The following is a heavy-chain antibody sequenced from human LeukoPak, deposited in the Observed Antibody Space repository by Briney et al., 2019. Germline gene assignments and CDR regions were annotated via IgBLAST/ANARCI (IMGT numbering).Heavy chain of an antibody. CDR1: ADSLSSGGHY. V-gene: IGHV4-31*03. J-gene: IGHJ6*04. D-gene: IGHD2-2*01. Sequence: SETLSLTRTVSADSLSSGGHYWAWIRQFPGKGLESIGFIHHSGRSRHNPSLKDRVSISVDTSRKQFALKLSSVTAADTAMYYCASLPSSTSWMHVWGKGTTVTVSS. CDR3: ASLPSSTSWMHV. CDR2: IHHSGRS.